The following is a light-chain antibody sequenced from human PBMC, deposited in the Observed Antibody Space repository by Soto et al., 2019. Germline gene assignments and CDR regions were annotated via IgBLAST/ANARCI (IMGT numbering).Light chain of an antibody. J-gene: IGKJ1*01. CDR3: QQYETFSGT. V-gene: IGKV1-39*01. CDR2: AAS. Sequence: DIQMTQSPSSLSASVGDRVTITCRASQSIRTYLNWYQQKPGKAPKVLIFAASNLQSGVSSRFSGSGSGTDFTLTISSLQPEDCATYYCQQYETFSGTFGPGTKVDIK. CDR1: QSIRTY.